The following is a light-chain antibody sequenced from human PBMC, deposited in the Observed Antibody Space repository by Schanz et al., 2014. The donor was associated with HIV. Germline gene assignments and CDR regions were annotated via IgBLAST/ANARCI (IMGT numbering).Light chain of an antibody. CDR1: QSVSNN. Sequence: EIVMTQSPATLSVSPGERATLSCRASQSVSNNLAWYQHKPGQAPRLLIYGAFTRATGIPVRFSGRGSGTEFTLTISGLQSEDFALYYCQQYSDWPPLTFGPGTKVEIK. V-gene: IGKV3-15*01. CDR3: QQYSDWPPLT. CDR2: GAF. J-gene: IGKJ3*01.